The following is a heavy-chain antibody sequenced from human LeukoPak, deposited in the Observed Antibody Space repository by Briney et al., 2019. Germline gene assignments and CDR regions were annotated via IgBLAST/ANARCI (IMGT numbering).Heavy chain of an antibody. J-gene: IGHJ4*02. CDR2: IYSGDRT. CDR3: ARDGEYSYGYGFDY. Sequence: GGSLRLSCAASGFSVNNLYMSWVRQAPGKGLEWVSVIYSGDRTYYADSVKGRFTISRDTSKNAVYLQMNSLRPEETAVYYCARDGEYSYGYGFDYWGQGTLVTVSS. CDR1: GFSVNNLY. V-gene: IGHV3-66*01. D-gene: IGHD5-18*01.